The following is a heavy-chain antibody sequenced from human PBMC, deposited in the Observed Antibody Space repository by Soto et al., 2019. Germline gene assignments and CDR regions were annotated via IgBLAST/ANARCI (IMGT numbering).Heavy chain of an antibody. D-gene: IGHD6-6*01. CDR1: GFTFSSYE. CDR3: ARDPNRYIAARPDYFDY. Sequence: SLRLSCAASGFTFSSYEMNWVRQAPGKGLEWVSYISSSGSTIYYADSVKGRFTISRDNAKNSLYLQMNSLRAEDTAVYYCARDPNRYIAARPDYFDYWGQGTLVTVSS. J-gene: IGHJ4*02. V-gene: IGHV3-48*03. CDR2: ISSSGSTI.